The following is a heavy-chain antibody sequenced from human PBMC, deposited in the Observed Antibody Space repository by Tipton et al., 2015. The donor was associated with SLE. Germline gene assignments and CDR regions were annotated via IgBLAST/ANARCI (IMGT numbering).Heavy chain of an antibody. Sequence: TLSLTCTVSGGSISSHYWSWIRQPPGKGLEWIGYIYYSGSTNYNPSLKSRVTISVDTSKNQFSLKLSSVTAADTAVYYCARADGYYGSGSYYKWDYYYYYYMDVWGKGTTDTVSS. D-gene: IGHD3-10*01. CDR1: GGSISSHY. CDR2: IYYSGST. V-gene: IGHV4-59*11. CDR3: ARADGYYGSGSYYKWDYYYYYYMDV. J-gene: IGHJ6*03.